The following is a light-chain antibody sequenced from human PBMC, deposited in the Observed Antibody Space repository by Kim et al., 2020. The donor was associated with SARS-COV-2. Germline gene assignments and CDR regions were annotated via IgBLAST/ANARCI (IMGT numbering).Light chain of an antibody. CDR1: HDINIY. V-gene: IGKV1-16*01. J-gene: IGKJ4*01. CDR2: SAS. Sequence: ASVGDRVPITGRASHDINIYLAWFQQKPGKAPRPLIYSASYLQTGVPSRFSGSGSGTDFTLTISSLQPEDFATYYCQQFDTFPLTFGGGTKVDIK. CDR3: QQFDTFPLT.